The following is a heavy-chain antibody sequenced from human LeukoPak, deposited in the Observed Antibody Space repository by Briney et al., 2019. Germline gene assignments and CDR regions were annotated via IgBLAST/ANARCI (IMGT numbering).Heavy chain of an antibody. CDR1: GYTLTELP. V-gene: IGHV1-24*01. CDR3: ATFSRNLDAFDI. Sequence: GASVTVSCKVSGYTLTELPMHWVRQAPGKGLEWMGGFDPEDGKTIYAQKFQGRVTMTEDTSTDTAYMELSSLRSEDTAVYYCATFSRNLDAFDIWGHGTIVSVSS. D-gene: IGHD1-14*01. CDR2: FDPEDGKT. J-gene: IGHJ3*02.